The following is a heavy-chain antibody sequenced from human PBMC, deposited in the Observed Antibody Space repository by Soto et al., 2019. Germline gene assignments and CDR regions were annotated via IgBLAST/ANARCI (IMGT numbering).Heavy chain of an antibody. J-gene: IGHJ4*02. CDR1: GFTFSSYS. CDR2: ISSSSSTI. Sequence: EVQLVESGGGLVQPGGSLRLSCAASGFTFSSYSMNWVRQAPGKGLEWVSYISSSSSTIYYADSVKGRFTISRDNAKNSLYLQMNSLRDEDTAVYYCARDRNYDDSSGYQTGGYWGQGTLVTVSS. CDR3: ARDRNYDDSSGYQTGGY. V-gene: IGHV3-48*02. D-gene: IGHD3-22*01.